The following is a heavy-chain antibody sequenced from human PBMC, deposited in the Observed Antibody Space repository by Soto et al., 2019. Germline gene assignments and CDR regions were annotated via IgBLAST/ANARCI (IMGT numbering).Heavy chain of an antibody. CDR3: ATYAEAAGGTGS. CDR1: GGSISSGYYH. CDR2: IRVSGYT. V-gene: IGHV4-31*03. Sequence: QVQLQESGPGLVEPSQTLSLTCTVSGGSISSGYYHWSWVRQLPGKGLEWIGYIRVSGYTQYNPFLQSRLTISVDASNNQFSLRLTSVTAADTAVYYCATYAEAAGGTGSWGQGTLVTVSS. J-gene: IGHJ4*02. D-gene: IGHD6-13*01.